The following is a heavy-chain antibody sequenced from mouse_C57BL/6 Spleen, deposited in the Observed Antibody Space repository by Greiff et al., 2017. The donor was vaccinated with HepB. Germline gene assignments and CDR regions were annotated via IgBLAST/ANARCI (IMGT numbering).Heavy chain of an antibody. D-gene: IGHD1-1*01. Sequence: QVQLQQPGAELVMPGASVKLSCKASGYTFTSYWMHWVKQRPGQGLEWIGEIDPSDSYTNYNQKFKGKSTLTVDKSSSTSYMQLSSLTSEDSAVYSCARGTTGNWYFDVWGKGTTVTVSS. V-gene: IGHV1-69*01. CDR1: GYTFTSYW. CDR3: ARGTTGNWYFDV. CDR2: IDPSDSYT. J-gene: IGHJ1*03.